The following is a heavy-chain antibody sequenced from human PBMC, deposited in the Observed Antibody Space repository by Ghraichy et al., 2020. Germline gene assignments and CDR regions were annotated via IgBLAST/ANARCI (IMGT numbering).Heavy chain of an antibody. Sequence: SETLSLTCTVSGGSISSYYWSWIRQPPGKGLEWIGYIYYSGSTNYNPSLKSRVTISVDTSKNQFSLKLSSVTAADAAVYYCARAHGQQMATRNYYYYGMDVWGQGTTVTVSS. CDR1: GGSISSYY. J-gene: IGHJ6*02. CDR3: ARAHGQQMATRNYYYYGMDV. V-gene: IGHV4-59*01. D-gene: IGHD5-24*01. CDR2: IYYSGST.